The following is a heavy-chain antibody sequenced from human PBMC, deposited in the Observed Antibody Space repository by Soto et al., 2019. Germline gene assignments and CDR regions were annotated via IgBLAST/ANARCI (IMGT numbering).Heavy chain of an antibody. Sequence: GGSLRLSCAASGFTFSGSAMHWVRQASGKGLEWVGRIRSKANSYATTYAASVKGRFTISRDDSKNTAYLQMNSLKTEDTAVYYCTTQEIVGATGYWGQGTLVTVSS. J-gene: IGHJ4*02. D-gene: IGHD1-26*01. V-gene: IGHV3-73*01. CDR3: TTQEIVGATGY. CDR1: GFTFSGSA. CDR2: IRSKANSYAT.